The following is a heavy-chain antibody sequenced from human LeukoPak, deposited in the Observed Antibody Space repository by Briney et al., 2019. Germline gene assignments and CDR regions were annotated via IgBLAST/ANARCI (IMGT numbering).Heavy chain of an antibody. CDR2: IYYSGST. D-gene: IGHD6-13*01. Sequence: PSETLSLTCTVSGGSISSYYWSWIRQPPGKGLEWIGYIYYSGSTNYNPSLKSRVTISVDTSKNQFSLKLSSVIAADTAVYYCARAGANGIEAAGSLRYWGQGTLVTVSS. CDR1: GGSISSYY. V-gene: IGHV4-59*01. CDR3: ARAGANGIEAAGSLRY. J-gene: IGHJ4*02.